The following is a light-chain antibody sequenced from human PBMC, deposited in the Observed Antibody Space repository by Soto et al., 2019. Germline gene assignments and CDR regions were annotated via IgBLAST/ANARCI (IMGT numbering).Light chain of an antibody. J-gene: IGLJ1*01. CDR2: GNN. Sequence: QSVLTQPPSVSGAPGQRVTISCTGSSSNIGAGYDVHWYQQLPGTAPKLLIYGNNNRPSGVPDRFSVSKSGTSASLAITGLRAEDEADYYGQSYDSSRYLFGSGTKLTLL. CDR1: SSNIGAGYD. V-gene: IGLV1-40*01. CDR3: QSYDSSRYL.